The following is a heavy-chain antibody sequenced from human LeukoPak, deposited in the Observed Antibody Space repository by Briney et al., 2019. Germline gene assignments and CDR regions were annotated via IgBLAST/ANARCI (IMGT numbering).Heavy chain of an antibody. Sequence: GESLKISCKGSGYSFTSYWIGWVRQMPGKGLGWMGIIYPGDSDTRYSPSFQGQVTISADKSISTAYLQWSSLKASDTAMYYCARHGPNYGSGSYYNVGMDVWGQGTTVTVSS. CDR2: IYPGDSDT. CDR1: GYSFTSYW. D-gene: IGHD3-10*01. V-gene: IGHV5-51*01. J-gene: IGHJ6*02. CDR3: ARHGPNYGSGSYYNVGMDV.